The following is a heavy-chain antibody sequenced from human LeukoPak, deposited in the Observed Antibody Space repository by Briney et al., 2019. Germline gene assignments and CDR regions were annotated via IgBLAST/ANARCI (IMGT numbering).Heavy chain of an antibody. Sequence: ASVKVSCKASGYIFSDYYMHWVRQAPGQGLEWLGWINPKTGAADYVQQFRGRITMTRDTSINTDYMEMERVTSDDTAVYYCARGAEAETSPLDYWGQGTLVTVSS. J-gene: IGHJ4*02. CDR1: GYIFSDYY. V-gene: IGHV1-2*02. D-gene: IGHD6-13*01. CDR3: ARGAEAETSPLDY. CDR2: INPKTGAA.